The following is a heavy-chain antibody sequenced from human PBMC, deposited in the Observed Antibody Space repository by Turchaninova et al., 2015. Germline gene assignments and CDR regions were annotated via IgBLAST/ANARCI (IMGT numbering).Heavy chain of an antibody. V-gene: IGHV4-34*01. D-gene: IGHD3-16*01. CDR1: GGSLSGYF. CDR3: ARGNDYVWGTIP. J-gene: IGHJ5*02. Sequence: QVQLQQWGAGLLKPSEPLSLTCAVYGGSLSGYFWSWIRHPPGKGLEWIGEINHSGMTNYNPSLKSRATLSVDTSKNQISLKLISVTAADTAVYYCARGNDYVWGTIPWGQGTLVTVSS. CDR2: INHSGMT.